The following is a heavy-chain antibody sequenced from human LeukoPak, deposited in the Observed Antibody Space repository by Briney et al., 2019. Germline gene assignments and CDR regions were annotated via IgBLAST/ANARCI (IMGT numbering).Heavy chain of an antibody. CDR1: GFTFSSYS. J-gene: IGHJ4*02. D-gene: IGHD4-17*01. V-gene: IGHV3-21*01. CDR3: ARAGGSTVSHSDY. Sequence: GGALRLSCAASGFTFSSYSMNWIRQAPGKGLEWVSSISSSTSYIYYADSVKGRFTISKDNAKNSLYLQMNSLRAEDTAVYYCARAGGSTVSHSDYWGQGTLVTVSS. CDR2: ISSSTSYI.